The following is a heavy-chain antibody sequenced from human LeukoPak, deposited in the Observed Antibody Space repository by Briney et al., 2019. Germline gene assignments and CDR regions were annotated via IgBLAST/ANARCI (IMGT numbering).Heavy chain of an antibody. Sequence: GRSLRLSCAASGFTFSDYGMHWVRLAPGKGLEWVGVTSSGGSNKFYADSVKGRFTVSRDNSKNTLYLQMNSLRAEDTAVYYCARDNDPDYSSSPGWFDLWGQGTLVTVSS. J-gene: IGHJ5*02. CDR1: GFTFSDYG. CDR2: TSSGGSNK. V-gene: IGHV3-30*06. CDR3: ARDNDPDYSSSPGWFDL. D-gene: IGHD3-22*01.